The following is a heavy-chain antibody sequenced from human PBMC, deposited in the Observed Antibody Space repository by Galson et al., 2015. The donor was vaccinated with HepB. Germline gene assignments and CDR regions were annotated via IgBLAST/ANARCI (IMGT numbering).Heavy chain of an antibody. CDR2: ISIDGRTI. J-gene: IGHJ4*02. CDR3: TTMRGGG. V-gene: IGHV3-74*01. CDR1: GFTFSNSW. D-gene: IGHD3-16*01. Sequence: SLRLSCAASGFTFSNSWMFWVRQAPGKGLVWVSRISIDGRTITYADSVKGRFTISRDNAKNTLYLQMNSLRAEDTAIYYCTTMRGGGWGQGTLVTVSS.